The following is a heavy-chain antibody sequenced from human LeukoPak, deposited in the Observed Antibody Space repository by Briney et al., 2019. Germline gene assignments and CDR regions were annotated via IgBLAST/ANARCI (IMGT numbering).Heavy chain of an antibody. CDR3: ARDLDSSGYAHPFDY. Sequence: GGSLRLSCAASGFTFSSYEMNWVRQAPGKGLEWVSYISSSSSTIYYADSVKGRFTISRDNAKNSLYLQINSLRAEDTAVYYCARDLDSSGYAHPFDYWGQGTLVTVSS. J-gene: IGHJ4*02. V-gene: IGHV3-48*01. CDR1: GFTFSSYE. D-gene: IGHD3-22*01. CDR2: ISSSSSTI.